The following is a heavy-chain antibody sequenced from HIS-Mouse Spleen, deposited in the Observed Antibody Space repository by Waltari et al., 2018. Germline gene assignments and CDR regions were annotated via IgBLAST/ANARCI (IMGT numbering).Heavy chain of an antibody. CDR1: GFTFDDYA. CDR3: AKAYREIAAAGIRFDAFDI. Sequence: EVQLVESGGGLVQPGRSLRLSCAASGFTFDDYAMHWVRHAPGKGLEGVSGISWNSGSIGYADSVKGRFTISRDNAKNSLYLQMNSLRAEDTALYYCAKAYREIAAAGIRFDAFDIWGQGTMVTVSS. V-gene: IGHV3-9*01. CDR2: ISWNSGSI. J-gene: IGHJ3*02. D-gene: IGHD6-13*01.